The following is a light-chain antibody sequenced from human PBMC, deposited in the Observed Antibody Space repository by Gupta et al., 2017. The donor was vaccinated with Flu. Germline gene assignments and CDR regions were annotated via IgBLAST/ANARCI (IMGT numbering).Light chain of an antibody. J-gene: IGLJ3*02. V-gene: IGLV1-47*01. Sequence: QSVLTQPPPASGTPGRRVTIACSGSSSNIGSNYVYWYQQLPGTAPKLLISRNDNRPSGVPARFSGSKSGTSASLAISGVRSDDEADYYCAAWDDSLSAWVLGGGTKVTV. CDR3: AAWDDSLSAWV. CDR1: SSNIGSNY. CDR2: RND.